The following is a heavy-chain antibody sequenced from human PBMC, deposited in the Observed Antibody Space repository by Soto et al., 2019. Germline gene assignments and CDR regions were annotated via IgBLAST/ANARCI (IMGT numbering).Heavy chain of an antibody. D-gene: IGHD3-16*02. CDR3: ARVLVTYGGIMVPYNWFDT. V-gene: IGHV4-34*01. Sequence: SETLSLTCAVYGESFSGHHWAWIRQPPGKGLEWIGEINLSGGTNYSPSLKSRVTISVDTSKNQFSLKLTSVTAADTAVYYCARVLVTYGGIMVPYNWFDTWGQGNRVTVSS. J-gene: IGHJ5*02. CDR2: INLSGGT. CDR1: GESFSGHH.